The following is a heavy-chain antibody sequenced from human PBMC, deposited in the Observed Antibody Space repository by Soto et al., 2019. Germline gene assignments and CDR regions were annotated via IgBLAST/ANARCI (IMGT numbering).Heavy chain of an antibody. CDR1: GGSISSGGYY. V-gene: IGHV4-31*03. D-gene: IGHD2-2*01. Sequence: SETLSLTCSISGGSISSGGYYWSWVRQRPGKGLEWIGYVYFNENTYYNPSLRSRVNISVGTSKSQFSLRLSSVTAADAAVYYCAREIAMPRGIEFWGPGISVTGSS. CDR2: VYFNENT. J-gene: IGHJ4*02. CDR3: AREIAMPRGIEF.